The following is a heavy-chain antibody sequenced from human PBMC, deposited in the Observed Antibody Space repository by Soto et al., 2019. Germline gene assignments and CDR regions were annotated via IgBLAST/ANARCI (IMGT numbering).Heavy chain of an antibody. CDR1: GDSISSNVW. CDR3: ARDAAVPGETDRVDD. V-gene: IGHV4-4*02. D-gene: IGHD6-19*01. J-gene: IGHJ4*02. CDR2: VYHNGLT. Sequence: SETLSLTCVVSGDSISSNVWWSWVRQPPGKGLEWIGAVYHNGLTNYNSSLRRRVTMSVDTSKNQFSLKLTSVTAADTAIYYCARDAAVPGETDRVDDWGQGILGTVSS.